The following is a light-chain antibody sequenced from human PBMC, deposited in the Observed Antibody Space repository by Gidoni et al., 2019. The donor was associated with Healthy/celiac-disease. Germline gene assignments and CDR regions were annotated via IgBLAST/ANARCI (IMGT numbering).Light chain of an antibody. CDR2: AAY. CDR3: QQSYSTPLYS. J-gene: IGKJ2*03. Sequence: DIQMTQSPSSRSASVGDRVTITCRASQSISSYLNWYQQKPGKAPKLLIYAAYSLQSGVPSRFSGSGSGTDFTLTISSLQPEDFATYYCQQSYSTPLYSFGQGTKLEIK. V-gene: IGKV1-39*01. CDR1: QSISSY.